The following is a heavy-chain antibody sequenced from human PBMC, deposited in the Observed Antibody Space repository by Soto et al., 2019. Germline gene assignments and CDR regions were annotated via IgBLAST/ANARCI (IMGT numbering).Heavy chain of an antibody. D-gene: IGHD6-13*01. CDR2: IRSKTDGGTT. V-gene: IGHV3-15*01. J-gene: IGHJ3*02. CDR3: TTTRPGTNVFDN. CDR1: GITFSNAW. Sequence: GGSLRLSCAASGITFSNAWMNWVRQAPGKGLKYIGRIRSKTDGGTTEYAAPVEGRFTISRDDSKNTLYLQMGGLKTEDTAVYYCTTTRPGTNVFDNWGQGTLVTVSS.